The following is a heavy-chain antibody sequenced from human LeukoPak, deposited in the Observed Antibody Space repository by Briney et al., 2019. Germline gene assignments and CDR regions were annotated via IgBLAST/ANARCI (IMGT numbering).Heavy chain of an antibody. CDR2: INHSSST. V-gene: IGHV4-34*01. CDR3: ASFQIAVAAFDY. Sequence: SETLSLTCAVYGGSFSGYHWSWIRQPPGKGLEWIGEINHSSSTNYNPSLKSRVTISVDTSKNQFSLKLSSVTAADTAVYYCASFQIAVAAFDYWGQGTLVTVSS. D-gene: IGHD6-19*01. J-gene: IGHJ4*02. CDR1: GGSFSGYH.